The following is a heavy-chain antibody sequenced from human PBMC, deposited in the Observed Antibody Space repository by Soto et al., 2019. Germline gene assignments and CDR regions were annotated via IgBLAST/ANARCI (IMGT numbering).Heavy chain of an antibody. Sequence: LSLTCTVSGGSISSYYWTWIRQPSGKGLEWIGRIYTSGSTNYNPSLKSRVTMSVDTSKNQFSLKLSSVTAADTAVYYCARDLKFGQADYWGQGSQVTVSS. CDR3: ARDLKFGQADY. CDR2: IYTSGST. J-gene: IGHJ4*02. CDR1: GGSISSYY. V-gene: IGHV4-4*07. D-gene: IGHD3-10*01.